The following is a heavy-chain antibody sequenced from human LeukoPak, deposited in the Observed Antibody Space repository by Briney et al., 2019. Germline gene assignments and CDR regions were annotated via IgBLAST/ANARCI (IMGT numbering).Heavy chain of an antibody. J-gene: IGHJ4*02. CDR1: GFTFRDAW. V-gene: IGHV3-15*01. Sequence: GESPRFSCVLSGFTFRDAWMSWVGQAPGKGLEWVGRIRNDRITDYAAPVQGRFSISRDNSKNTFYLQMNSLRTEDTGMYLCTWMATIFTVDYWGQGTLVTVSS. CDR3: TWMATIFTVDY. CDR2: IRNDRIT. D-gene: IGHD5-12*01.